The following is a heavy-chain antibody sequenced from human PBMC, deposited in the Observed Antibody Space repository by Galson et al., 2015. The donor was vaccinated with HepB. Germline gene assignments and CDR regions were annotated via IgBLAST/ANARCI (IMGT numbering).Heavy chain of an antibody. CDR1: GISFSDSA. D-gene: IGHD2-2*01. V-gene: IGHV3-73*01. Sequence: SLRLSCAAPGISFSDSAMHWVRQPSGKGLQWVGRIRTKAKGYATAYVSSVRGRFTISRDDSTNTSFLQMDSLITEDTAVYFCTSFCSSNSNCYTDYWGQGALVTVSS. CDR3: TSFCSSNSNCYTDY. J-gene: IGHJ4*02. CDR2: IRTKAKGYAT.